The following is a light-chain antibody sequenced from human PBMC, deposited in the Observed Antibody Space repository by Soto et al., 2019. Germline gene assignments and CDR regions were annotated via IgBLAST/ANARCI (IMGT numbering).Light chain of an antibody. J-gene: IGKJ4*01. Sequence: EIVLTQSPATLCLSPGERATLSCRASQSISIFLAWYHQKPGQPPRLLIYDASNRAAGIPARFSGSGSGTDFTLTISSLEPEDFAVYYCQQRSNWPPLTFGGGTKVEIK. CDR3: QQRSNWPPLT. CDR2: DAS. CDR1: QSISIF. V-gene: IGKV3-11*01.